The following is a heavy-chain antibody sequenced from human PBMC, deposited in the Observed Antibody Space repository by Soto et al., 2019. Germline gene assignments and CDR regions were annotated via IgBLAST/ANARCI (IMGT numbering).Heavy chain of an antibody. D-gene: IGHD6-13*01. CDR2: INAGNGNT. V-gene: IGHV1-3*01. CDR1: GYTFISYA. Sequence: ASVKVSCKASGYTFISYAIHWVRQAPGQRLEWMGWINAGNGNTKYSQKFQGRVTITRDTSASTAYMELSSLRSEDTAVYYCARSVAAAGIGASYWGQGTLVTVSS. CDR3: ARSVAAAGIGASY. J-gene: IGHJ4*02.